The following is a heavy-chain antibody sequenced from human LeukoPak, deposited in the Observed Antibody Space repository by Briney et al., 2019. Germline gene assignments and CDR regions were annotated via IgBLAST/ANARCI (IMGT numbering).Heavy chain of an antibody. CDR1: GFTVSNNY. D-gene: IGHD6-13*01. CDR2: VYSGGST. Sequence: PGGSMRLSCAASGFTVSNNYMSWVRQAPGKGLGWVSVVYSGGSTFYADSVKGRFTISRDNSKNTLYLHMNSLRAEDTAVYYCARPSWGSSSWYYFDYWGPGTLVTVSS. V-gene: IGHV3-53*01. J-gene: IGHJ4*02. CDR3: ARPSWGSSSWYYFDY.